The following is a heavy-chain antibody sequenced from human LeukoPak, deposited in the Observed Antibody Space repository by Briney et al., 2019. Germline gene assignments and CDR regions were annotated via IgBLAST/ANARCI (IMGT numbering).Heavy chain of an antibody. D-gene: IGHD3-10*01. CDR3: ARAAGDSPPYYYYVDV. J-gene: IGHJ6*03. CDR2: ISYSGST. CDR1: GGSISTFY. V-gene: IGHV4-59*01. Sequence: SETLSLTCTVSGGSISTFYWSWIRQPAGKGLEWIGYISYSGSTNYSPSLKSRVTISVDTSKNQFSLKLSSVTAADTAVYYCARAAGDSPPYYYYVDVWGKGTTVTVSS.